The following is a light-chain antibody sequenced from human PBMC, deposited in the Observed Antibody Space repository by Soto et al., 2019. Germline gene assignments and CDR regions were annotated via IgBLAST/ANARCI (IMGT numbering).Light chain of an antibody. CDR2: LNSDGSH. V-gene: IGLV4-69*01. CDR3: QTWGTGILV. CDR1: SGQSSYA. Sequence: QPVLTQSPSASASVGASVKLTCTMSSGQSSYAIAWHQQQPEKGPRYLMKLNSDGSHSKGDGIPDRFSGSSSGAERYLTISSLQSEDEADYYCQTWGTGILVFGGGTKLTVL. J-gene: IGLJ2*01.